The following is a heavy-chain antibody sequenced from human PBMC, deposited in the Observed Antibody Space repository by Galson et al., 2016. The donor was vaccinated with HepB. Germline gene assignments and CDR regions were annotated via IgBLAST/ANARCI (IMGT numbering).Heavy chain of an antibody. CDR3: ARDQESLWTIYYYGMDV. D-gene: IGHD2/OR15-2a*01. CDR2: INPSGGRT. Sequence: SVKVSCKASGYTFTSYYMHWVRQAPGQGLEWMGIINPSGGRTTNAQKFQGRVTMTRDTSTSTVYMELSSLRSEDTAVYYCARDQESLWTIYYYGMDVWGQGTTVTVSS. V-gene: IGHV1-46*01. CDR1: GYTFTSYY. J-gene: IGHJ6*02.